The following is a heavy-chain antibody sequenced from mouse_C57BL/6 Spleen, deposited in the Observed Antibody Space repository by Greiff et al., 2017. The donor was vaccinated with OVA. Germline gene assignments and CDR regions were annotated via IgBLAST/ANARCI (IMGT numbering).Heavy chain of an antibody. Sequence: EVKLMESGGGLVKPGGSLKLSCAASGFTFSSYTMSWVRQTPEKRLEWVATISGGGGNTYYPDSVKGRFTISRDNAKNTLYLQMSSLRSEDTALYYCARPLTGNFDYWGQGTTLTVSS. CDR2: ISGGGGNT. CDR3: ARPLTGNFDY. J-gene: IGHJ2*01. CDR1: GFTFSSYT. D-gene: IGHD4-1*01. V-gene: IGHV5-9*01.